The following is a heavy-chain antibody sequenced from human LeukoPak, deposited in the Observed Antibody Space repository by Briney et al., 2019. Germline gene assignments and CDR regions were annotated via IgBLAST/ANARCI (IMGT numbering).Heavy chain of an antibody. J-gene: IGHJ4*02. V-gene: IGHV1-18*01. Sequence: ASVKVSCKASGYTFTSYGISWVRQTPGQGLEWMGWISAYNDNTNYAQKLQGRVTMTTDTSTSTAYMELRSLRSDDTAVYYCARLGYCSGGSCYNFDYWGQGTLVTVSS. D-gene: IGHD2-15*01. CDR3: ARLGYCSGGSCYNFDY. CDR1: GYTFTSYG. CDR2: ISAYNDNT.